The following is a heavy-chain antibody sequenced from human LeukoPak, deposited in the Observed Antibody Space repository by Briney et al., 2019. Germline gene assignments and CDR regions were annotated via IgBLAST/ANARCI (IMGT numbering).Heavy chain of an antibody. CDR1: GGTFSSYA. CDR3: ARGHYYDSSGYFYYFDY. CDR2: IIPIFGTA. Sequence: SVKVSCKASGGTFSSYAISWVRQAHGQGLEWMGGIIPIFGTANYAQKFQGRVTITADESTSTAYMELSSLRSEDTAVYYCARGHYYDSSGYFYYFDYWGQGTLVTVSS. V-gene: IGHV1-69*13. D-gene: IGHD3-22*01. J-gene: IGHJ4*02.